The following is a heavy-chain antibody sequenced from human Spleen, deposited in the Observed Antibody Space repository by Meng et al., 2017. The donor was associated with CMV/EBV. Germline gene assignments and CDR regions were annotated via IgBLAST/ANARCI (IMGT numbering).Heavy chain of an antibody. CDR3: ARESSSSFVLDV. CDR2: ISSSSSFI. D-gene: IGHD6-6*01. Sequence: GGSLRLSCTASGFTFSVYSIHWVRQAPGKGLEWVSSISSSSSFIYYADSVKGRFTISRDNAKNSLYLQMNGLRVEDTAVYYCARESSSSFVLDVWGQGTTVTVSS. CDR1: GFTFSVYS. J-gene: IGHJ6*02. V-gene: IGHV3-21*01.